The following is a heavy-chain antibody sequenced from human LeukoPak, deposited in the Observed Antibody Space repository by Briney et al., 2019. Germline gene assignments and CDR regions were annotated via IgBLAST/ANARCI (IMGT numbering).Heavy chain of an antibody. CDR2: IIPIFGTA. CDR1: GGTFSSYA. J-gene: IGHJ3*02. D-gene: IGHD3-22*01. V-gene: IGHV1-69*13. CDR3: ARNTAYYYDSSGPPGGAFDI. Sequence: ASVKVSCKASGGTFSSYAISWVRQAPGQGLEWMGGIIPIFGTANYAQKFQGRVTITADESTSTAYMELSSLRSEDTAVYYCARNTAYYYDSSGPPGGAFDIWGQGTMVTVSS.